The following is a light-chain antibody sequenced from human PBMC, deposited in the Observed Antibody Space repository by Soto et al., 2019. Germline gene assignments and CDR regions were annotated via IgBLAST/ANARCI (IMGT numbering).Light chain of an antibody. CDR2: DVS. CDR1: SSDIGGYKY. Sequence: QSALTQPASVSGSPGQSITISCTGTSSDIGGYKYVSWYQQHPGKAPKLMIYDVSNRPSGVSNRFSGSKSGNTASLTISGLQFEDEADYYCSSYATSGTPWVFGGGTKLTVL. CDR3: SSYATSGTPWV. J-gene: IGLJ3*02. V-gene: IGLV2-14*03.